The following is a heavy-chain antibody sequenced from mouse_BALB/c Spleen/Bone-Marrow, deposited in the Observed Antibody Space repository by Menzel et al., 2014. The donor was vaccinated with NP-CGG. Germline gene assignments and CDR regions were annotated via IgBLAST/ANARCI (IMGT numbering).Heavy chain of an antibody. V-gene: IGHV5-6-3*01. D-gene: IGHD2-4*01. CDR1: GFTFSSYG. J-gene: IGHJ3*01. CDR2: INTNGGDT. Sequence: DVKLVESGGGLVQPGGSLKLSCAASGFTFSSYGMSWVRQTPDKRLEFVATINTNGGDTYYPDSVKGRFTISRDNAKNTLYLQMSSLKSEDTAMYYCARGDDYVSWFAYWGQGTLVTVSA. CDR3: ARGDDYVSWFAY.